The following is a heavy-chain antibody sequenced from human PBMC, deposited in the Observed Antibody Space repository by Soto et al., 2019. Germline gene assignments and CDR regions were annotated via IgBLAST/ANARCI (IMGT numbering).Heavy chain of an antibody. CDR1: GFTFSDHY. CDR3: ARGSGGRDHYYYGLDV. V-gene: IGHV3-72*01. Sequence: EVQLVESGGGLDQPGGSLRLSCAASGFTFSDHYMDWVRQAPGKGLEWVGRSRTKPKGYTTEYATSVRGRFTISRDDSRNSLHLQVNSLRTEDTAVYYCARGSGGRDHYYYGLDVWGRGTTVTVSS. D-gene: IGHD2-15*01. CDR2: SRTKPKGYTT. J-gene: IGHJ6*02.